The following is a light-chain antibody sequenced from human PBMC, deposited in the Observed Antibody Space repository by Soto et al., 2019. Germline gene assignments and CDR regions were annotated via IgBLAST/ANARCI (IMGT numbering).Light chain of an antibody. V-gene: IGKV1-9*01. CDR3: QQLNSYSLT. CDR1: QDISDY. Sequence: DIPFTHSPSLLSASVAARPTFTCRASQDISDYLAWHQQRPQKAPNLLIYAASTFQSVVPSWFSSSGSGTDFPITISSLPAEYFASYSRQQLNSYSLTFGGGTQVEIK. CDR2: AAS. J-gene: IGKJ4*01.